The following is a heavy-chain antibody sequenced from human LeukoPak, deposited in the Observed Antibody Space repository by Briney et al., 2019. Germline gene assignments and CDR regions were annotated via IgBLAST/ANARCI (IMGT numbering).Heavy chain of an antibody. D-gene: IGHD5-18*01. V-gene: IGHV3-48*04. Sequence: GGSPRLSCTPSGVTPSLYTMHCGCATPEKGLEWVSYISSSGSTIYYADSVKGRFTISRDNAKNSLYLQMNGLRAKDTAVYYCAQIYTYGSSQFDYWGQGTLVTVSS. J-gene: IGHJ4*02. CDR2: ISSSGSTI. CDR3: AQIYTYGSSQFDY. CDR1: GVTPSLYT.